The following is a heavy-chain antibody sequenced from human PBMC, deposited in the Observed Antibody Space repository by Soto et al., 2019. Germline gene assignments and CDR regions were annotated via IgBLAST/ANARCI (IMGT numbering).Heavy chain of an antibody. CDR3: APANWSHHYFDP. CDR1: GGSFSGYY. CDR2: INHSGSP. J-gene: IGHJ5*02. D-gene: IGHD1-1*01. V-gene: IGHV4-34*01. Sequence: PSETLSLTCAVYGGSFSGYYWSWLRQPPGKGLEWIGEINHSGSPNYNPSLKSRVTISVDTSKNQFSLKLTSVTAADKAVYYCAPANWSHHYFDPWGQGTLVTVSS.